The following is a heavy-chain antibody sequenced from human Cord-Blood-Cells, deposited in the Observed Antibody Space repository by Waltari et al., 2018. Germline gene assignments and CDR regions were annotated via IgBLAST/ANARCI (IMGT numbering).Heavy chain of an antibody. D-gene: IGHD2-15*01. V-gene: IGHV1-69*01. J-gene: IGHJ6*02. Sequence: QVQLVQSGAEVKKPGSSVKVSCKASGGTFSSYAISWVRQAPGQGLEWMGGIIPIFGTANYAQKCQGRVTITADESTSTSYMELSSLRSEDTAVYYCARRCSGGSCYSDYYYGMDVWGQETTVTVSS. CDR3: ARRCSGGSCYSDYYYGMDV. CDR2: IIPIFGTA. CDR1: GGTFSSYA.